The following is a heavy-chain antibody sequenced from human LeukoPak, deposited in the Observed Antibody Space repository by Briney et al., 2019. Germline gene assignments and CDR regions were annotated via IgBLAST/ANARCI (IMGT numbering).Heavy chain of an antibody. CDR2: INHSGST. V-gene: IGHV4-34*01. D-gene: IGHD4-17*01. CDR1: GGSFSGYY. J-gene: IGHJ4*02. CDR3: ARASCGDYGY. Sequence: SETLSLTCAVYGGSFSGYYWSWIRQPPGKGLEWIGEINHSGSTNYNPSLKSRVTISVDTSKNQFSLKLSSVTAADTAVYYCARASCGDYGYWGQETLVTVSS.